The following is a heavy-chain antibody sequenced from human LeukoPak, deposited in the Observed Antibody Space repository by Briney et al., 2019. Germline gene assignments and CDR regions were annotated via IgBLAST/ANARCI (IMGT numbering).Heavy chain of an antibody. J-gene: IGHJ4*02. CDR1: GFIFSSYW. V-gene: IGHV3-74*01. CDR2: INTDGSST. Sequence: GGSLRLSCAASGFIFSSYWMHWVRHAPGKGLVWVSRINTDGSSTSYADSVKGRFTISRDNAKNTLYLQMNSLRAEDTAVYYCAKDRDRPYGDLDYWGQGTLVTVSS. CDR3: AKDRDRPYGDLDY. D-gene: IGHD4-17*01.